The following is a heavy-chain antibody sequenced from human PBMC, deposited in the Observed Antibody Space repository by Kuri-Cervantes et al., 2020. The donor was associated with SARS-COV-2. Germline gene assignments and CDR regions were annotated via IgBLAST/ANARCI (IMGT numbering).Heavy chain of an antibody. V-gene: IGHV4-39*07. CDR3: ARARDWFDP. CDR2: IYYSGST. Sequence: SETLSLTCTVSGGSISSSSYYWGWIRQPPGKGLEWIRSIYYSGSTYYNPSLKSRVTISVDTSKNQFSLKLSSVTAADTAVYYCARARDWFDPWGQGTLVTVSS. CDR1: GGSISSSSYY. J-gene: IGHJ5*02.